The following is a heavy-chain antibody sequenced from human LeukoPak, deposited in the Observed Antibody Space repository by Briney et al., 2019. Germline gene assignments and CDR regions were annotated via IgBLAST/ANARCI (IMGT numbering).Heavy chain of an antibody. J-gene: IGHJ4*02. CDR3: ARKDSGYDNLEN. Sequence: GASVKVSCKASGGTFSSYAISWVRQAPGQGLEWMGGIIPIFGTANYAQKFQGRVTITADKSTSTAYMEVSSLRSEDTAVYYCARKDSGYDNLENWGQGTLVTVSS. CDR2: IIPIFGTA. V-gene: IGHV1-69*06. D-gene: IGHD5-12*01. CDR1: GGTFSSYA.